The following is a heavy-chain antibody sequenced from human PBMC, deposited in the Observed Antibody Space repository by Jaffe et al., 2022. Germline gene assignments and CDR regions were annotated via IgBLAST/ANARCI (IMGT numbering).Heavy chain of an antibody. CDR3: AKDAIYLRYFDWPYRGYYFDY. D-gene: IGHD3-9*01. CDR2: ISGSGGST. CDR1: GFTFSSYA. J-gene: IGHJ4*02. V-gene: IGHV3-23*01. Sequence: EVQLLESGGGLVQPGGSLRLSCAASGFTFSSYAMSWVRQAPGKGLEWVSAISGSGGSTYYADSVKGRFTISRDNSKNTLYLQMNSLRAEDTAVYYCAKDAIYLRYFDWPYRGYYFDYWGQGTLVTVSS.